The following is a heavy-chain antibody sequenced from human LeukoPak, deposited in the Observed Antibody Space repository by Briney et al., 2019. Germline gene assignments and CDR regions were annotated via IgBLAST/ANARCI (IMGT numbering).Heavy chain of an antibody. CDR3: AKDPGFRFGP. V-gene: IGHV3-23*01. Sequence: GGSLRLSCAASGFTFSSYAMSWVRQAPGKGLEWVSAISGSGGSTYYADSVRGRFTISRDNSKDTLYLQMNSLRAEDTAVYYCAKDPGFRFGPWGQGTLVTVSS. CDR1: GFTFSSYA. D-gene: IGHD2-21*01. CDR2: ISGSGGST. J-gene: IGHJ5*02.